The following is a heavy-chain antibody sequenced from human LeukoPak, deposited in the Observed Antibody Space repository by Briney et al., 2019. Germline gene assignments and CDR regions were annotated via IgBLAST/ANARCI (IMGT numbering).Heavy chain of an antibody. Sequence: GSLRLSCAASGFTFSDHYMDWVRQAPGKGLEWVGRTSNKANSYTKEYAASVKARFTISRDDSKNSLYLQMNSLKTEDTAVYYCARATRNGMDVWGQGTTVTVSS. CDR2: TSNKANSYTK. CDR1: GFTFSDHY. J-gene: IGHJ6*02. V-gene: IGHV3-72*01. CDR3: ARATRNGMDV.